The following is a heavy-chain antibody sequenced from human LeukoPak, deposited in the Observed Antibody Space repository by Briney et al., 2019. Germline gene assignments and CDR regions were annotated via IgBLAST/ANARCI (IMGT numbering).Heavy chain of an antibody. Sequence: PGGSLRLSCAASGFTFSSYWMHWVRQAPGKGLVWVSRINGDGSGTSYAASVKGRFTISRDNAKNSLYLQMNSLRAEDTALYYCAKDTYYDILTGYSPQGGFDYWGQGTLVTVSS. J-gene: IGHJ4*02. CDR2: INGDGSGT. CDR1: GFTFSSYW. V-gene: IGHV3-74*01. D-gene: IGHD3-9*01. CDR3: AKDTYYDILTGYSPQGGFDY.